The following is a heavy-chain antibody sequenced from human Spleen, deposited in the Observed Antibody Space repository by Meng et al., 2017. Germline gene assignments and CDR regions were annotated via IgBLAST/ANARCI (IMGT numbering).Heavy chain of an antibody. J-gene: IGHJ6*02. D-gene: IGHD3-10*01. V-gene: IGHV3-23*01. Sequence: GESLKISCAASGFTFSSYAMSWVRQAPGKGLEWVSAISGSGGSTYYADSVKGRFTISRDNSKNTLYLQMNSLRAEDTAVYYCAKNIRIRGVIPYYYYGMDVWGQGTTVTVSS. CDR2: ISGSGGST. CDR3: AKNIRIRGVIPYYYYGMDV. CDR1: GFTFSSYA.